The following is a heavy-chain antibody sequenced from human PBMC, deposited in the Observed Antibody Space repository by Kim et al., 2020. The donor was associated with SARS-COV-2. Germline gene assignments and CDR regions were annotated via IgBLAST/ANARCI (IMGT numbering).Heavy chain of an antibody. V-gene: IGHV3-7*03. D-gene: IGHD6-13*01. CDR3: AREVGSSSGSWFDP. Sequence: DPGKGRFTNSRDTAKNSLYLQMNSLRAEDTAVYYCAREVGSSSGSWFDPWGQGTLVTVSS. J-gene: IGHJ5*02.